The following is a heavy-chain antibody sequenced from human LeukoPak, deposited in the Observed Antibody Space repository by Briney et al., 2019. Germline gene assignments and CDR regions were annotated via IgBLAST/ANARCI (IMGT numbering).Heavy chain of an antibody. CDR3: ARTRPRSPNWFDP. CDR1: GGTFSSYA. J-gene: IGHJ5*02. V-gene: IGHV1-69*04. CDR2: IIPILGIA. Sequence: GASVKVSCKASGGTFSSYAISWVRQAPGQGLEWMGRIIPILGIANYAQKFQGRVTITADKSTSTAYMELSSLRSEDTAVYYCARTRPRSPNWFDPWGQGTLVTVSS.